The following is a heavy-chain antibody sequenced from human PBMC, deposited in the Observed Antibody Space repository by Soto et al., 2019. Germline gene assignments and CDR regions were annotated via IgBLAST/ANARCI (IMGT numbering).Heavy chain of an antibody. J-gene: IGHJ6*02. CDR1: GGSFSGYY. D-gene: IGHD3-10*01. Sequence: PSETLSLTCAVYGGSFSGYYWSWIRQPPGNGLEWIGEINHSGSTNYNPSLKSRVTISVDTSKNQFSLKLSSVTAADTAVYYCARGRVRGALRNYYYYGMDVWGQGTTVTVSS. V-gene: IGHV4-34*01. CDR2: INHSGST. CDR3: ARGRVRGALRNYYYYGMDV.